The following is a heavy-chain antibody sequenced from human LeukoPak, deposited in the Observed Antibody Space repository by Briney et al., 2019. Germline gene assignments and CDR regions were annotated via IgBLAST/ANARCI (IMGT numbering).Heavy chain of an antibody. CDR2: IIPIFGTA. V-gene: IGHV1-69*13. D-gene: IGHD4-23*01. CDR1: GGTFSSYA. J-gene: IGHJ6*03. CDR3: ARGTVVRTFGYYYYYMDV. Sequence: GASVKVSCKASGGTFSSYAISWVRQAPGQGLEWMGGIIPIFGTANYAQKFQGRVTITADESTSTAYMELSSLRSEDTAVYYCARGTVVRTFGYYYYYMDVWGKGTTVTVSS.